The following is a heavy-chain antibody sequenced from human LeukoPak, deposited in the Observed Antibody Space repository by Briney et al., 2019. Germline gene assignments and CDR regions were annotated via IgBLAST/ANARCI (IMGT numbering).Heavy chain of an antibody. V-gene: IGHV4-30-4*01. CDR2: IYYSGST. CDR3: ARDWYYYDSSGYYLDY. D-gene: IGHD3-22*01. J-gene: IGHJ4*02. Sequence: PSETLSLTCTVSGGSISSGDYYWSWIRQPPGKGLEWIGYIYYSGSTYYNPSLKSRVTISVDTSKNQFSLKLSSVTAADTAVYYCARDWYYYDSSGYYLDYWGQGTLVTVSS. CDR1: GGSISSGDYY.